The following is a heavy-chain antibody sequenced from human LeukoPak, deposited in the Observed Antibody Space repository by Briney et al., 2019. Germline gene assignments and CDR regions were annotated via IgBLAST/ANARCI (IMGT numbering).Heavy chain of an antibody. CDR1: GDSISSYF. Sequence: SETLSLTCTVSGDSISSYFWSWIRQPPGKGLEWIGYAHSSGSTNYNPSLKSRVTISADASKNQFSLNLRSVTAADTAVYYCARDFHSIDIATPGGFDPWGQGTLVTVSS. D-gene: IGHD1-26*01. CDR3: ARDFHSIDIATPGGFDP. CDR2: AHSSGST. V-gene: IGHV4-59*01. J-gene: IGHJ5*02.